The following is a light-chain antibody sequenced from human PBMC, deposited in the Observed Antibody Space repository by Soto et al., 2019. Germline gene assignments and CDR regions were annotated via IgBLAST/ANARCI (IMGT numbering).Light chain of an antibody. J-gene: IGKJ4*01. CDR3: QQSYSTPQLT. CDR2: AAS. Sequence: DIQMTQSPSSLSASVGDRVTITCRASQSISSDLNWYQQKPGKAPKLLIYAASSLQSGVPSRFSGSGSGTDFTLTSSSLQPEDFATYYCQQSYSTPQLTFGGGTKVEIK. CDR1: QSISSD. V-gene: IGKV1-39*01.